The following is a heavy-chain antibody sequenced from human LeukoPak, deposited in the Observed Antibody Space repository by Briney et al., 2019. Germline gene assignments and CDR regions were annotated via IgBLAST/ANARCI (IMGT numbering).Heavy chain of an antibody. Sequence: ASVKVSCKASGGIFSSYAISWVRQAPGQGLEWMGRIIPVLGIANYAQKFQGRVTITADKSTSTAYMDLSSLRSEDTAVYYCARDLPPYYFDYWGQGTLVTVSS. V-gene: IGHV1-69*04. CDR1: GGIFSSYA. CDR2: IIPVLGIA. J-gene: IGHJ4*02. CDR3: ARDLPPYYFDY.